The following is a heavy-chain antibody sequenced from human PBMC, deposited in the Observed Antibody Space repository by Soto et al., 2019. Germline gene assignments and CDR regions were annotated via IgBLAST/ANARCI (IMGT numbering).Heavy chain of an antibody. CDR2: VTSSPSSM. Sequence: EVQLVESGGGLVKPGGSLRLSCAASGFTFSGFSMNWVRQAPGKGLEWVSSVTSSPSSMFYADSVKGRFTISRDDAKDSLFLQMNSLRADDTAVYYCAREADFASSGYVIDYWGLGTLVTVSA. J-gene: IGHJ4*02. D-gene: IGHD3-22*01. V-gene: IGHV3-21*02. CDR1: GFTFSGFS. CDR3: AREADFASSGYVIDY.